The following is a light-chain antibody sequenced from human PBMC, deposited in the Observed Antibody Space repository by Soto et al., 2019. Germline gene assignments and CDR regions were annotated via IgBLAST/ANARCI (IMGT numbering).Light chain of an antibody. V-gene: IGKV1-5*03. Sequence: DIQMTQSPSTLSGSVGDRVTITCRASQTISSWLAWYQQKPGKAPKLLIYKASNLKSGVPSRFSGSGSGTEFTLTISSLKPDDFATYYCQHDNSYSEAFGQGTKVDIK. J-gene: IGKJ1*01. CDR3: QHDNSYSEA. CDR1: QTISSW. CDR2: KAS.